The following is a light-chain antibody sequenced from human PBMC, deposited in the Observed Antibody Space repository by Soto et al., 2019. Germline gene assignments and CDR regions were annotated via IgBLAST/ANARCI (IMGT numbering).Light chain of an antibody. J-gene: IGLJ3*02. CDR1: SSNIGSNY. CDR3: ATWDVSQREHEHVV. V-gene: IGLV1-51*01. Sequence: QSVLTQPPSVSAAPGQRVTISCSGSSSNIGSNYVSWYQQVPRTAPKLLIYDNSKRLSGIPDRFSGSKSGTSATLGITGLQTGDEAVDYCATWDVSQREHEHVVFGGGTKVTVL. CDR2: DNS.